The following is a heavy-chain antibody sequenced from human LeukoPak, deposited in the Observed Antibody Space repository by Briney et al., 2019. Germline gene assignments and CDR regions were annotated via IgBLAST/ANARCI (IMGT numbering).Heavy chain of an antibody. V-gene: IGHV1-18*01. Sequence: ASVKVSCKASGYTFTSYGISWVRQAPGQGLEWMGWISAYNGNTNYAQKLQGRVTITTDTSTSTAYMELRSLRSDDTAVYYCARALFKWELSGYYFDYWGQGTLVTVSS. J-gene: IGHJ4*02. CDR1: GYTFTSYG. CDR2: ISAYNGNT. CDR3: ARALFKWELSGYYFDY. D-gene: IGHD1-26*01.